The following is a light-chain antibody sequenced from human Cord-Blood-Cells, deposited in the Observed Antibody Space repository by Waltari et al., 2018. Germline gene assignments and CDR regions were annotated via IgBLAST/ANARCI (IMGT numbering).Light chain of an antibody. V-gene: IGKV3-11*01. J-gene: IGKJ4*01. Sequence: EIVLTQSPATLSLSPGERATLSCSASQSVSSYLAWYQQKPGQAPRLLIYDASNRATGTPARFSGSWSGTDFTLTISSLEAEDVAVYYCQQRSYWLTFGGGTKVEIK. CDR3: QQRSYWLT. CDR1: QSVSSY. CDR2: DAS.